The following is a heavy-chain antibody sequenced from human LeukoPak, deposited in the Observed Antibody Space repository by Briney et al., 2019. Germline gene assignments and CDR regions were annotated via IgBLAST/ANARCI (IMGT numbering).Heavy chain of an antibody. Sequence: GGSLRLSCAASGFTFSSYAMTWVRQAPVKGLEWVSTISGTGDRTYYADSVKGRFTISRDNSKNTLYLQMNSLRAEDTAVYYCAKVGAAVPLRSYYFDYWGQGTLVTVSS. J-gene: IGHJ4*02. D-gene: IGHD6-13*01. CDR1: GFTFSSYA. CDR2: ISGTGDRT. CDR3: AKVGAAVPLRSYYFDY. V-gene: IGHV3-23*01.